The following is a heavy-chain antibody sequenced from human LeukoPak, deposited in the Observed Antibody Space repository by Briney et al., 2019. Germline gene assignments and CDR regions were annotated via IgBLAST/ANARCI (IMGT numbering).Heavy chain of an antibody. J-gene: IGHJ4*02. CDR3: TTSLGRGATMGFDY. Sequence: GGSLRLSCTGSGFTFGDYGMSWVRQAPGKGLEWVGFVRCKTYGGTTEYAASVKGRFTISRDDSKSIAYLQINSLKTEDTAVYYCTTSLGRGATMGFDYWGQGTLVTVSS. V-gene: IGHV3-49*04. CDR2: VRCKTYGGTT. D-gene: IGHD1-26*01. CDR1: GFTFGDYG.